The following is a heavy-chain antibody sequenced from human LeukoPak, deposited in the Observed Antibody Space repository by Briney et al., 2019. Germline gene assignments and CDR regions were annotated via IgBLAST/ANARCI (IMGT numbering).Heavy chain of an antibody. CDR1: GGSFSGYY. CDR3: ARWGSDSSSWNVPKEENAFEI. Sequence: PSETLSLTCAVYGGSFSGYYWSWIRQPPGKGLEWIGEINHSGSTNYNPSLKSRVTMSVDTSKNQFSLKLSSVTAADTAVYYCARWGSDSSSWNVPKEENAFEIWGQGTMVTVSS. V-gene: IGHV4-34*01. J-gene: IGHJ3*02. D-gene: IGHD6-13*01. CDR2: INHSGST.